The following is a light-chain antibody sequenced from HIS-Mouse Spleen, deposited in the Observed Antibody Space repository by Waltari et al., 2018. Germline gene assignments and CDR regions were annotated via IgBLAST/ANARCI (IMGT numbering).Light chain of an antibody. CDR3: QQYNSYSRT. CDR2: KAC. CDR1: QSISSW. V-gene: IGKV1-5*03. J-gene: IGKJ1*01. Sequence: DIQMTQSPSTLSASVGDRVTITCRASQSISSWLAWYQQKPGKAPKLLIYKACSLESGVPSRFSGSGSGTEFTLTISSLQPDDFATYYCQQYNSYSRTFGQGTKVEIK.